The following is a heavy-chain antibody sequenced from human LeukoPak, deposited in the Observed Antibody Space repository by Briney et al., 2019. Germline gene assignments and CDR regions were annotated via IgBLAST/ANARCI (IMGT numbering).Heavy chain of an antibody. J-gene: IGHJ5*02. D-gene: IGHD2/OR15-2a*01. CDR1: GYTFTGYY. CDR2: INPNSGGT. V-gene: IGHV1-2*02. Sequence: ASVKVSCKASGYTFTGYYMHWVRQAPGQGLEWMGWINPNSGGTNYAQKFQGRVTMTRDTSISTAYMDLSRLRAEDTAVYYCARGKTSQNIVTRKTYNWFDPWGQGTLVTVSS. CDR3: ARGKTSQNIVTRKTYNWFDP.